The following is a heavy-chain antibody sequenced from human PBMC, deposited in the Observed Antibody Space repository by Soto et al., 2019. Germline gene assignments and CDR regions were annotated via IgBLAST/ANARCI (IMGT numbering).Heavy chain of an antibody. V-gene: IGHV4-34*01. CDR3: AGHSGREWNPRAYSGYDH. CDR2: INHSGST. Sequence: SETLSLTCAVYGGSFSGYYWSWIRQPPGKGLEWIGEINHSGSTNYNPSLKSRVTISVDTSKNQFSLKLSSVTAADTAVYYCAGHSGREWNPRAYSGYDHWGQGTLVTVSS. D-gene: IGHD5-12*01. CDR1: GGSFSGYY. J-gene: IGHJ5*02.